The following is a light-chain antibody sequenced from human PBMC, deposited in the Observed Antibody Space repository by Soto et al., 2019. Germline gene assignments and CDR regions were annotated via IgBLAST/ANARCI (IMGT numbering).Light chain of an antibody. J-gene: IGLJ1*01. Sequence: QPVLTQPPSVSGAPGQRVTISCTGSSSNIGAGYDVHWYQQLPGRAPKLLIYGNNNRPSGVPDRFSGSKSGTSASLAITGLQAEDEADYYCQSYDSSLGYVFGTGTKLTVL. V-gene: IGLV1-40*01. CDR3: QSYDSSLGYV. CDR1: SSNIGAGYD. CDR2: GNN.